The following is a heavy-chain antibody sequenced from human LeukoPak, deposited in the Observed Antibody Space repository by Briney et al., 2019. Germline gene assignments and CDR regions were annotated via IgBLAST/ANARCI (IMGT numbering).Heavy chain of an antibody. CDR1: GGSISSGGYY. CDR3: ARIGPSGAYYMDL. D-gene: IGHD1-26*01. Sequence: SETLSLTCTVSGGSISSGGYYWSWIRQHPGKGLEWSGYIYYSGSTYYNPSLKSRVTISVDTSKNQFSLKLSSVTAADTAVYYCARIGPSGAYYMDLWGKGTTVTVSS. V-gene: IGHV4-31*03. CDR2: IYYSGST. J-gene: IGHJ6*03.